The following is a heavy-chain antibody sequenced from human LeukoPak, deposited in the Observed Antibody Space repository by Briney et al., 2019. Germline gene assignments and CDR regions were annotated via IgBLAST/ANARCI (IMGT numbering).Heavy chain of an antibody. D-gene: IGHD7-27*01. CDR3: ARDLAWGAFDY. Sequence: GGSLRLSCAASGFTFSNHGMNWVRQAPGKGLEWLSGISPRGGGTYYADSVKGRFTISRDDSKNTLSLQMNSLRVEDTAVYHCARDLAWGAFDYWGQGTLVTVSS. CDR1: GFTFSNHG. V-gene: IGHV3-23*01. CDR2: ISPRGGGT. J-gene: IGHJ4*02.